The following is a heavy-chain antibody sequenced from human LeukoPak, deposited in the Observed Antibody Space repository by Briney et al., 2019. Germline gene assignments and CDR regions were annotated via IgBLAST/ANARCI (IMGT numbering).Heavy chain of an antibody. CDR1: GFTFSSYE. CDR2: ISTSGSGT. Sequence: GGSLRLSCAASGFTFSSYEMNWVRQAPGKGLEWISYISTSGSGTFYADSVKGRFTISRDNAKNSLDLQMNSLRVEDTAVYYCTRKDSGNWFDPWGQGTLVTVSS. D-gene: IGHD6-19*01. V-gene: IGHV3-48*03. J-gene: IGHJ5*02. CDR3: TRKDSGNWFDP.